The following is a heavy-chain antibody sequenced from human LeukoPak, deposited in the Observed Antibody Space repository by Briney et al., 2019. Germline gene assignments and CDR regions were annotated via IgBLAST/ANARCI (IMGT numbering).Heavy chain of an antibody. J-gene: IGHJ4*02. CDR2: ISSSSSYI. D-gene: IGHD3-10*01. CDR1: GYSFTSYW. V-gene: IGHV3-21*01. CDR3: ARNYNGYFDY. Sequence: GESLKISCKGSGYSFTSYWIGWVRQAPGKGLEWVSSISSSSSYIYYADSVKGRFTISRDNAKNSLYLQMNSLRAEDTAVYYCARNYNGYFDYWGQGTLVTVSS.